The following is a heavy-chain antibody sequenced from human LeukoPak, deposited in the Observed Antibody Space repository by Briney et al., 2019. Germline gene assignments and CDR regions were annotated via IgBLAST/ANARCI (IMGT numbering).Heavy chain of an antibody. V-gene: IGHV4-39*07. CDR2: IYYSGST. Sequence: PSGTLSLTCAVSGGSISSSSYYWGWIRQPPGKGLEWIGSIYYSGSTYYNPSLKSRVTISVDTSKNQFSLKLSSVTAADTAVYYCARSPRSETTWFDPWGQGTLVTVSS. CDR3: ARSPRSETTWFDP. J-gene: IGHJ5*02. D-gene: IGHD1-1*01. CDR1: GGSISSSSYY.